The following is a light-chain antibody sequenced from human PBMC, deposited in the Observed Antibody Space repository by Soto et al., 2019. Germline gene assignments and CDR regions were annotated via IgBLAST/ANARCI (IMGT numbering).Light chain of an antibody. CDR3: QQSYNWPRT. J-gene: IGKJ1*01. CDR1: QSITSD. Sequence: EIVMTQSPATLSVSPGERATLSCRASQSITSDLAWYQQKPGQAPRLLIYHASTRATGVPARFSGSGSGTEFTLTISSLQSEDFAVYYCQQSYNWPRTFGQGTKGDIK. CDR2: HAS. V-gene: IGKV3-15*01.